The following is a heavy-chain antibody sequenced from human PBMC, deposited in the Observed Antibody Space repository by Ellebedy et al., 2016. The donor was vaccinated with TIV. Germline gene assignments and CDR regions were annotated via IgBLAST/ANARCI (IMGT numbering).Heavy chain of an antibody. Sequence: PGGSLRLSCVASGFSFSSYWMSWVRQTPGKGLEWVASIKQEGYEQSYVDSVEGRFTISRDNTKNTLYLQMNSLSADDTAVYYCARSYGGYNPFDYWGQGTLVTVSS. J-gene: IGHJ4*02. CDR1: GFSFSSYW. CDR2: IKQEGYEQ. CDR3: ARSYGGYNPFDY. D-gene: IGHD5-12*01. V-gene: IGHV3-7*01.